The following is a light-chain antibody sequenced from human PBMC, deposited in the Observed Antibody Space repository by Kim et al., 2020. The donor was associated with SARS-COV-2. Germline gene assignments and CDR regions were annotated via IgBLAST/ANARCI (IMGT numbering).Light chain of an antibody. CDR1: QSVSSSY. V-gene: IGKV3-20*01. CDR3: QQYGSSPPVT. Sequence: ETVLTQSPGTLSLSPGERATLSCRASQSVSSSYLAWYQQTPGQAPRLLIYGASSRATGIPDRFSGSGSGTDFTLTISRLEPEDFAVYYCQQYGSSPPVTFGQGTKVEIK. CDR2: GAS. J-gene: IGKJ1*01.